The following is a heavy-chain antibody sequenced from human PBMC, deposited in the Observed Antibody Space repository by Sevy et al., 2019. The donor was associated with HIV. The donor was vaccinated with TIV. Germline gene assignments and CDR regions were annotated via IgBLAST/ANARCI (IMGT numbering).Heavy chain of an antibody. CDR1: VFTFSSYG. CDR2: IWYDGSNK. Sequence: GGSLRLSCAASVFTFSSYGMHWVRQAPGKGLEWVAVIWYDGSNKYYADSVKGRFTISRDNSKNTLYLQMNSLRAEDMAVYYCARVGITGTTGIDYWGQGTLVTVSS. CDR3: ARVGITGTTGIDY. J-gene: IGHJ4*02. V-gene: IGHV3-33*01. D-gene: IGHD1-7*01.